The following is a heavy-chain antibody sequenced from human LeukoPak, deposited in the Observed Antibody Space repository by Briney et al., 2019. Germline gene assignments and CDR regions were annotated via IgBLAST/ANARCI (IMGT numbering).Heavy chain of an antibody. V-gene: IGHV1-2*02. CDR2: INPNSGGA. D-gene: IGHD1-26*01. Sequence: ASVKPSPKASGYTFTGYYMRWVRQAPGQGLEWMGWINPNSGGANYAQQFQGRVTMTRDTSISTAYMELSRLRSDDTAVYYCARGLRPTDHWRQGTVVPVSS. CDR3: ARGLRPTDH. CDR1: GYTFTGYY. J-gene: IGHJ1*01.